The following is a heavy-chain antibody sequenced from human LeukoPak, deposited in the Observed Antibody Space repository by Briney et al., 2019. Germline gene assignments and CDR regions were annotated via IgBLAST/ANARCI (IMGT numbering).Heavy chain of an antibody. CDR1: GYTFTSNY. D-gene: IGHD6-19*01. J-gene: IGHJ6*03. CDR2: ISPIFGTA. V-gene: IGHV1-69*13. Sequence: ASVKVSCKAFGYTFTSNYMHWVRQAPGQGPEWMGVISPIFGTANYAQKFQGRVTITADESTSTAYMELSSLRSEDTAVYCCARAIAVANYYYYYYMDVWGKGTTVTISS. CDR3: ARAIAVANYYYYYYMDV.